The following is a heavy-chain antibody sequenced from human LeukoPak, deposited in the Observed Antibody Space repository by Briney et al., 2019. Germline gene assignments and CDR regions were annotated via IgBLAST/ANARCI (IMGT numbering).Heavy chain of an antibody. CDR1: GYTFTNYW. J-gene: IGHJ5*02. CDR3: ARFSGWELPTNWFDP. D-gene: IGHD2-15*01. Sequence: GESLKISCKGSGYTFTNYWIGWVRHMSGKGLEWMGIVYPGDSDARYSPSFQGQVTISADKSISTAYLQRFSLKASDTAIYYCARFSGWELPTNWFDPWGQGTLVTVSS. CDR2: VYPGDSDA. V-gene: IGHV5-51*01.